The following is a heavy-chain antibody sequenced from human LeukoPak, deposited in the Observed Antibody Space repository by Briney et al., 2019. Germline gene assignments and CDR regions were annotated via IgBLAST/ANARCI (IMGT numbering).Heavy chain of an antibody. V-gene: IGHV4-59*01. CDR3: SGDKRDSSLFDY. CDR1: GGSLSSYY. CDR2: IYYTGSI. J-gene: IGHJ4*02. D-gene: IGHD6-6*01. Sequence: SETLSLTCTVSGGSLSSYYWSWIRQPPGKGLEWVAHIYYTGSITYNPSLTRRVTISLDTTKNKFSFRLRSAAIADTAIVYCSGDKRDSSLFDYSGEGTPVTVSS.